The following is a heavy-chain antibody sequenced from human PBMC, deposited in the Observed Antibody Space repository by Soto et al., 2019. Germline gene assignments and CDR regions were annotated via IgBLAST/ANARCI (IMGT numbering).Heavy chain of an antibody. CDR1: GFTFSSYA. J-gene: IGHJ4*02. D-gene: IGHD4-17*01. V-gene: IGHV3-23*01. CDR2: ISGSCGST. Sequence: EVQLLESGGGLVQPGGSLRLSCAASGFTFSSYAMSWVRQAPGKGLEWVSAISGSCGSTYYADSVKGRFTISRDNSKNTLYLQMNSLRAEDTAVYYCAKDGYGEYVLYGDYWGQGTLVTVSS. CDR3: AKDGYGEYVLYGDY.